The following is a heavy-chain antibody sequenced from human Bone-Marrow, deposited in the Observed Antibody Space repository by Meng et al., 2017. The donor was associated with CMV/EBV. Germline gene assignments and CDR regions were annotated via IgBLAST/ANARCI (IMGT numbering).Heavy chain of an antibody. D-gene: IGHD2-2*02. V-gene: IGHV4-34*01. CDR1: GGSFSGYY. J-gene: IGHJ6*02. Sequence: SETLSLTCAVYGGSFSGYYWGWIRQPPGKGLEWIGSIYYSGSTYYNPSLKSRVTISVDTSKNQFSLKLSSVTAADTAVYYCARETGGYCSSTSCYTDYYYYGMDVWGQGTTVTVSS. CDR3: ARETGGYCSSTSCYTDYYYYGMDV. CDR2: IYYSGST.